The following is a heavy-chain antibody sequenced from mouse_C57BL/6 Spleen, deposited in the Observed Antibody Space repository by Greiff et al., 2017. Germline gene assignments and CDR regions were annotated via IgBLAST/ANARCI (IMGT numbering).Heavy chain of an antibody. CDR1: GYTFTSYW. Sequence: QVQLQQPGAELVKPGASVKLSCKASGYTFTSYWMHWVKQRPGQGLEWIGMIHPNSGSTNYNEKFKSKATLTVDKSSSTAYMQLSSLTSEDSAVYYCESNWDGAMDYWGQGTSVTVSS. CDR3: ESNWDGAMDY. J-gene: IGHJ4*01. V-gene: IGHV1-64*01. D-gene: IGHD4-1*01. CDR2: IHPNSGST.